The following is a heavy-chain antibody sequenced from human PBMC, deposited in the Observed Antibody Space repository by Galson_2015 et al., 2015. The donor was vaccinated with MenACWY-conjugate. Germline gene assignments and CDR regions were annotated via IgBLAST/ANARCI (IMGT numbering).Heavy chain of an antibody. CDR1: GFSLSTSGVG. Sequence: PALVKPTQTLMLTCTFSGFSLSTSGVGVGWIRQPPGKALEWLALIYWDDDKRYSPSLKSRLTITKDTSKNQVVLTMTNMDPVDTATYYCAHLPPYGGNPNWFDPWGQGTLVTVSS. V-gene: IGHV2-5*02. CDR3: AHLPPYGGNPNWFDP. J-gene: IGHJ5*02. D-gene: IGHD4-23*01. CDR2: IYWDDDK.